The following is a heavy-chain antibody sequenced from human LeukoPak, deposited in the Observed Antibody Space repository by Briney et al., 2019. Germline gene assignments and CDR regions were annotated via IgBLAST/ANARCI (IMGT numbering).Heavy chain of an antibody. D-gene: IGHD3-10*01. V-gene: IGHV4-61*02. CDR2: IYTSGST. Sequence: PSETLSLTCTVSGGSISSSSYYWSWLRHPAGKGLEWIGRIYTSGSTNYNPSLKSRVTMSVDTSKNQFSLKLSSVTAADTAVYYCARTYGSGHMDVWGKGTTVTISS. J-gene: IGHJ6*03. CDR3: ARTYGSGHMDV. CDR1: GGSISSSSYY.